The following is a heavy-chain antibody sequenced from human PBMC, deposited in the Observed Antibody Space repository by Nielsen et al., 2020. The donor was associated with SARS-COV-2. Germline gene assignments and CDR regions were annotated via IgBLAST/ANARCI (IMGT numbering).Heavy chain of an antibody. CDR2: IIPILGIA. CDR3: ARGFPNGSYDY. V-gene: IGHV1-69*02. D-gene: IGHD3-10*01. Sequence: SVKVSCKASGGTFSSYTISWVRQAPGQGLEWMGRIIPILGIANYAQKFQGRVTITADKSTSTAYMELSSLRSEDTAVYYCARGFPNGSYDYWGQGTLVTVSS. J-gene: IGHJ4*02. CDR1: GGTFSSYT.